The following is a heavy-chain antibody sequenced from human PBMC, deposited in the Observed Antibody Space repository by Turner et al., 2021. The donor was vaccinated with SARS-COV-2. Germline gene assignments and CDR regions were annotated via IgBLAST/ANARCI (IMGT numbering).Heavy chain of an antibody. J-gene: IGHJ4*02. V-gene: IGHV3-7*01. CDR1: GFTFSSYW. CDR3: ARVGSSSWYFEY. D-gene: IGHD6-13*01. Sequence: EVQLLESGGGLVQPGGSLRLSCAASGFTFSSYWMSWVRQAAGKGVEWVANIKQDGSEKYYVDSVKGRFTISRDNAKNSLYLQMNSLRAEDTAVYYCARVGSSSWYFEYWGQGTLVTVSS. CDR2: IKQDGSEK.